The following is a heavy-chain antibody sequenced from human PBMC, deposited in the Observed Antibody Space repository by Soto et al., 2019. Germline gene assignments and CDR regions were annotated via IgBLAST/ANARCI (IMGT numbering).Heavy chain of an antibody. CDR3: ATALGVYDILTGYPHDAFDI. CDR2: ISAYNGNT. CDR1: GYTFITYG. V-gene: IGHV1-18*01. J-gene: IGHJ3*02. Sequence: ASVKVSCKASGYTFITYGISWVRQAPGQGLEWMGWISAYNGNTNYAQKLQGRVTMTTDTSTSTAYMELRSLRSDDTAVYYCATALGVYDILTGYPHDAFDIWGQGTMVTVSS. D-gene: IGHD3-9*01.